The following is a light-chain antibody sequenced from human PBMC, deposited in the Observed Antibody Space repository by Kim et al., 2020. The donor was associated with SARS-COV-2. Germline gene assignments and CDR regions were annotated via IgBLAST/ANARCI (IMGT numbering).Light chain of an antibody. V-gene: IGKV4-1*01. CDR1: QSVLSSSNNKNY. CDR3: QQYYSTALT. CDR2: WAS. J-gene: IGKJ4*01. Sequence: ATINCKSSQSVLSSSNNKNYLAWYQQKPGQPPKLLIYWASTRESGVPDRFSGSGSGTDFTLTISSLQAEDVAVYYCQQYYSTALTFGGGTKVDIK.